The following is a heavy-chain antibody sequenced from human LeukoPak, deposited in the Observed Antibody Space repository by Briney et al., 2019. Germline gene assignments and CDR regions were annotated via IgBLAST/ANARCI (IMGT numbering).Heavy chain of an antibody. CDR3: AREPPEDY. CDR2: INPNSGGT. Sequence: ASVKVSCKASGYTFTSYDINWVRQATGQGLEWMGWINPNSGGTNYAQKFQGRVTMTRDTSISTAYMELSRLRSDDTAVYYCAREPPEDYWGQGTLVTVSS. J-gene: IGHJ4*02. CDR1: GYTFTSYD. V-gene: IGHV1-2*02.